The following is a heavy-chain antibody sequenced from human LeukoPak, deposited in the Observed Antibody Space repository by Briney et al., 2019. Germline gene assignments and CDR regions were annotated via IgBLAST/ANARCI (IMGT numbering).Heavy chain of an antibody. CDR1: GFTFSSYW. D-gene: IGHD1-20*01. Sequence: PGGSLRLSCAASGFTFSSYWMSWIRRPPGKGLEWIGEINHSGSTNYNPSLKSRVTISVDTSKNQFSLKLSSVTAADTAVYYCARGRYNWNVIYYFDYWGQGTLVTVSS. CDR2: INHSGST. V-gene: IGHV4-34*01. CDR3: ARGRYNWNVIYYFDY. J-gene: IGHJ4*02.